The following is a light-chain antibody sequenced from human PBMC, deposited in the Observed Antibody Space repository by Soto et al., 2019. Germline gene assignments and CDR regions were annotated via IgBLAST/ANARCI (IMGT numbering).Light chain of an antibody. CDR3: QQYDRFPSS. J-gene: IGKJ2*01. V-gene: IGKV1-5*03. CDR2: EAS. CDR1: LSISSW. Sequence: DIQMTQSPSTLSASVGDTVSITCRASLSISSWLAWYQQKPGKAPKLLIYEASNLKSEVPSRFSGSGSGTDFTLTINGLQPDDFATYYCQQYDRFPSSFGPGTRLEIK.